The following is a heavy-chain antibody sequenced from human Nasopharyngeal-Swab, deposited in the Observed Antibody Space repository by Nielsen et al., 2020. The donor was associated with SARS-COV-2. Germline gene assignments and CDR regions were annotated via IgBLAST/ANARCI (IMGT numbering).Heavy chain of an antibody. CDR1: GFTFSSYA. Sequence: GESLKISCAASGFTFSSYAMSWVRQAPGKGLEWVSTTSGSGGSTYYADSVKGRFTISRDNAKNSLYLQMNSLRAEDTAVYYCARRASYGDYVDYWGQGTLVTVSS. V-gene: IGHV3-23*01. D-gene: IGHD4-17*01. CDR2: TSGSGGST. CDR3: ARRASYGDYVDY. J-gene: IGHJ4*02.